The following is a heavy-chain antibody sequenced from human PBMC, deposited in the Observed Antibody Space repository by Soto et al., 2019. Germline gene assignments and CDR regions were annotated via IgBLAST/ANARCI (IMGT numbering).Heavy chain of an antibody. CDR2: IYSGGST. Sequence: GGSLRLSCAASGFTVSSNYMSWVRQAPGKGLEWVSVIYSGGSTYYADSVKGRFTISRHNSKNTLYLQMNSLRAEDTAVYYCASNGPDTAMVFLDPPPYFDYWGQGTLVTVSS. V-gene: IGHV3-53*04. CDR1: GFTVSSNY. J-gene: IGHJ4*02. D-gene: IGHD5-18*01. CDR3: ASNGPDTAMVFLDPPPYFDY.